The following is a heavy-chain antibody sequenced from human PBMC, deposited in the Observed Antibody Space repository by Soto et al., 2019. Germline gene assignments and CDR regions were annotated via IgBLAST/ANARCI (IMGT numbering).Heavy chain of an antibody. CDR1: GFTFSSYG. CDR2: ISSVTVTT. CDR3: ARGGAGLPDY. D-gene: IGHD6-13*01. V-gene: IGHV3-48*02. J-gene: IGHJ4*02. Sequence: EVQLVNSGGGLVQPGGSLRLSCAASGFTFSSYGMNWVRQAPGKGLEWVSYISSVTVTTNYADSVKGRFTISRDNAKSSLYLQLNRLRDDDTAGYYCARGGAGLPDYWGQGNLVIVSS.